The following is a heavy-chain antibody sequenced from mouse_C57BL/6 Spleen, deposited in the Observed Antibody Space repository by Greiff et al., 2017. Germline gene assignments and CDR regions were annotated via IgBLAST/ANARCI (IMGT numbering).Heavy chain of an antibody. J-gene: IGHJ4*01. V-gene: IGHV2-6-1*01. CDR3: ARHESNYVYAMDY. CDR1: GFSLTSYG. D-gene: IGHD2-5*01. Sequence: VQLQESGPGLVAPSQSLSITCTVSGFSLTSYGVHWVRQPPGKGLEWLVVIWSDGSTTYNSALKSRLSISKDNSKSQVFLKMNSLQTDDTAMYYCARHESNYVYAMDYWGQGTSVTVSS. CDR2: IWSDGST.